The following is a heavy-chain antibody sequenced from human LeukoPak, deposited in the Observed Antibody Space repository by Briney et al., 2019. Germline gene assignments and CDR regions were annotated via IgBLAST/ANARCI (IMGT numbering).Heavy chain of an antibody. J-gene: IGHJ5*02. V-gene: IGHV1-2*06. CDR2: INPNSGGT. D-gene: IGHD2-2*01. CDR1: GYTFTDYY. Sequence: ASVKVSCKASGYTFTDYYIHWVRQAPGQGLEWMGRINPNSGGTNYAQKFQGRVTMTRDTSISTAYMELSRLRSDDTAVFYCARDPWGGDIVVVPAAIHDPWGQGTLVTVSS. CDR3: ARDPWGGDIVVVPAAIHDP.